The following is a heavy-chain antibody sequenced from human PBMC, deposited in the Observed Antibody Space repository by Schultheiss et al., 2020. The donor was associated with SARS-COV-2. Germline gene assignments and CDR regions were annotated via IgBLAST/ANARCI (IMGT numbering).Heavy chain of an antibody. CDR2: IINNNV. CDR3: ARGFTVTNPSDY. J-gene: IGHJ4*02. D-gene: IGHD4-17*01. Sequence: GGSLRLSCAASGFTFSSYWMSWLRQAPGKGLEWVSCIINNNVNYADSVKGRFTISRDNAKNSLYLQMNSLRAEDTAVYYCARGFTVTNPSDYWGQGTLVTVSS. V-gene: IGHV3-48*04. CDR1: GFTFSSYW.